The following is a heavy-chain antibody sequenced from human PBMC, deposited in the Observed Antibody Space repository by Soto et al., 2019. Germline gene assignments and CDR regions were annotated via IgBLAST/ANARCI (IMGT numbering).Heavy chain of an antibody. J-gene: IGHJ4*01. Sequence: GGSLRLSCAASGFTFGTYAMHWVRQAPGKGLEWVAVIYYDGSNRYYGDAVKGRFTISRDNSKSTLYLQMSSLRAEDTAVYYCARAFCTNGVCYYFFDHWGHGTLVTSPQ. V-gene: IGHV3-33*01. CDR3: ARAFCTNGVCYYFFDH. CDR1: GFTFGTYA. CDR2: IYYDGSNR. D-gene: IGHD2-8*01.